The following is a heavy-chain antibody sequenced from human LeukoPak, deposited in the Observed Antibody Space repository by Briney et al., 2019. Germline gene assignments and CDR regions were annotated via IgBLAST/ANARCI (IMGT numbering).Heavy chain of an antibody. CDR1: GFTFSSYS. CDR3: VIGYYYHY. CDR2: INHSGST. Sequence: GSLRLSCAASGFTFSSYSMNWVRQPPGKGLEWIGEINHSGSTNYNPSLKSRVTISVDTSKNQFSLKLSSVTAADTAVYYCVIGYYYHYWGQGTLVTVSS. J-gene: IGHJ4*02. V-gene: IGHV4-34*01.